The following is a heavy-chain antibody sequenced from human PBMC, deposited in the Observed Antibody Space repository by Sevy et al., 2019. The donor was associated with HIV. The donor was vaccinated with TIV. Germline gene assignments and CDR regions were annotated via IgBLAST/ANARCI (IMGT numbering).Heavy chain of an antibody. Sequence: GGSLRLSCAASGFTFSTYALHWVRQAPGKGLERVALISYDGNNKYYADSLQSRFTISRDDSKNTLYLQMNSLGTADTAVYYCARDRGYGVNDSPGNDWGQGTLVTVSS. CDR2: ISYDGNNK. J-gene: IGHJ4*02. CDR3: ARDRGYGVNDSPGND. CDR1: GFTFSTYA. V-gene: IGHV3-30-3*01. D-gene: IGHD5-12*01.